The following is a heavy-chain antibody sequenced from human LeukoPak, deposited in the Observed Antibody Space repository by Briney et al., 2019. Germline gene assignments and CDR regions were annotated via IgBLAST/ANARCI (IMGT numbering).Heavy chain of an antibody. J-gene: IGHJ5*02. CDR1: GGSISSGGYY. V-gene: IGHV4-31*03. CDR2: IYYSGST. Sequence: SETLSLTCTVSGGSISSGGYYWSWIRQLPGKGLEWIGYIYYSGSTYYNPSLKSRVTISVDTSKNQFSLMLSSVTAADTAVYYCARVAYTSGWYWFDPWGQGTPVTVSS. D-gene: IGHD6-19*01. CDR3: ARVAYTSGWYWFDP.